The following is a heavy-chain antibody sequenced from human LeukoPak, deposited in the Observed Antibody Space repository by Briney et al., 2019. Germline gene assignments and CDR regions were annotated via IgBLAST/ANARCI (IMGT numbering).Heavy chain of an antibody. D-gene: IGHD2-8*02. J-gene: IGHJ6*02. V-gene: IGHV3-21*03. CDR1: GFTFSRYA. CDR3: ARSFCTSVSCPKGHYYYVMDV. CDR2: ISTGGDNT. Sequence: GGSLRLSCAASGFTFSRYAMNWVRQAPEKGLEWVSYISTGGDNTFYADSLNGRVTVSRDNAKNSLFLKMGSLRAEDTAVYYCARSFCTSVSCPKGHYYYVMDVWGQGTTVTVSS.